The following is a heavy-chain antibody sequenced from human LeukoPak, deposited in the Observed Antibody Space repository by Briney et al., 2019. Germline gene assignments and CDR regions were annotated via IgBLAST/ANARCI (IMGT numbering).Heavy chain of an antibody. Sequence: SETLSLTCTVSGGSISSYYWGWIRQPPGQGLEWIGSIYYSGSTYYNPSLKSRVTILVDTSKNQFSLKLSSVTAADTAVYYCARHDMTSSGNFDYWGQGTLVTVSS. V-gene: IGHV4-39*01. J-gene: IGHJ4*02. D-gene: IGHD6-19*01. CDR3: ARHDMTSSGNFDY. CDR1: GGSISSYY. CDR2: IYYSGST.